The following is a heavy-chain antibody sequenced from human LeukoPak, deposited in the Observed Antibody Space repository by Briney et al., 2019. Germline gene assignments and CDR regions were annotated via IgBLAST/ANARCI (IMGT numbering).Heavy chain of an antibody. Sequence: SGGSLRLSCAASGFTFSSYAMSWIRQPPGKGLEWIASIYSGGNTFHNPSLKSRVTISLDTSKNQFSLKLTSVTAADTAVYYCARDQRSLFDVWGQGSLVIVSS. D-gene: IGHD1-26*01. CDR2: IYSGGNT. CDR1: GFTFSSYA. J-gene: IGHJ4*02. V-gene: IGHV4-38-2*02. CDR3: ARDQRSLFDV.